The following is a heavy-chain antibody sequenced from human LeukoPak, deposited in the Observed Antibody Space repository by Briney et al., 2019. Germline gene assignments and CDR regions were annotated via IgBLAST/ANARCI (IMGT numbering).Heavy chain of an antibody. Sequence: KPSETLSLTCTVSGGSISSYYWSWTRQPPGKGLEWIGYIYYSGSTNYNPSLKSRVTISVDTSKNQFSLKLSSVTAADTAVYYCARGASGSYFWFDPWGQGTLVTVSS. CDR1: GGSISSYY. J-gene: IGHJ5*02. V-gene: IGHV4-59*01. CDR3: ARGASGSYFWFDP. CDR2: IYYSGST. D-gene: IGHD1-26*01.